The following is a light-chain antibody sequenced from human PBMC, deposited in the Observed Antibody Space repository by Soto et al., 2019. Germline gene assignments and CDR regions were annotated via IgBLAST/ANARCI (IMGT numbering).Light chain of an antibody. CDR1: KSISSW. J-gene: IGKJ2*01. CDR2: KAS. CDR3: QQYNSYPYT. V-gene: IGKV1-5*03. Sequence: DIQMTQSPSTLSASVGDRVTITCRASKSISSWLAWYQQKPGKAPKLLIYKASSLESGVPSRFSGSGSGTEFTLTISSLQPDDLKTYYCQQYNSYPYTFGQGTKLEIK.